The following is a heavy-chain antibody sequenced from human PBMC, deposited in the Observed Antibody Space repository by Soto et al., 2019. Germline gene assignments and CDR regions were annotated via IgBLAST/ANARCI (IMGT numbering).Heavy chain of an antibody. CDR1: GFTFSSSA. J-gene: IGHJ2*01. Sequence: GGSLRLSCAASGFTFSSSAMSWVRQAPGKGLEWVSTISGSAGSTYYADSVKGRFTISRDNSKNTLYLQMNSLRAEDTAVYYCAKEGTGYSSGWSLSWYFDLWGRGTLVTVSS. CDR3: AKEGTGYSSGWSLSWYFDL. CDR2: ISGSAGST. V-gene: IGHV3-23*01. D-gene: IGHD6-19*01.